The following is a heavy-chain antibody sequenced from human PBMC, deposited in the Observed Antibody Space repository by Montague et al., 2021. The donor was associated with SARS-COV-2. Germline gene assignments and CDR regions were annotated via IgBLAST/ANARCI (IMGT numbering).Heavy chain of an antibody. CDR2: VNHNGNT. Sequence: SETLSLTCTVNSASFLAYYWSWIRQPPGRGLEWIGEVNHNGNTCYNSSLNSRVTISVSTSSSQFSLRLTSVTAADTAVYYCARACGSHYMCWFDSWGQGTLVTVSS. D-gene: IGHD3-10*01. CDR1: SASFLAYY. V-gene: IGHV4-34*01. J-gene: IGHJ5*01. CDR3: ARACGSHYMCWFDS.